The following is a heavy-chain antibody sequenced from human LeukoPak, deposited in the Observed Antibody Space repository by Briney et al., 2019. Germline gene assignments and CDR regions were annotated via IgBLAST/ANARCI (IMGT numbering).Heavy chain of an antibody. CDR2: INHSGST. Sequence: SETLSLTCTVSGGSISSGTYYWSWIRQPPGKGLEWIGEINHSGSTNYNPSLKSRVTISVDTSKNQFSLKLSSVTAADTAVYYCARLWCSGWYPTNYWGQGTLVTVSS. J-gene: IGHJ4*02. CDR1: GGSISSGTYY. CDR3: ARLWCSGWYPTNY. V-gene: IGHV4-39*07. D-gene: IGHD6-19*01.